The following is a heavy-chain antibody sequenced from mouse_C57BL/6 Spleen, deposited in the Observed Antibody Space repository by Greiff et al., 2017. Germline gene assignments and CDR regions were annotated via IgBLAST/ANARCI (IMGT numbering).Heavy chain of an antibody. CDR2: IYPGDGDT. J-gene: IGHJ2*01. CDR1: GYAFSSSW. CDR3: ARGGLRGDY. Sequence: VQLQQSGPELVKPGASVKISCKASGYAFSSSWMNWVKQRPGKGLEWIGRIYPGDGDTNYNGKFKGKATLTADKSSSTAYMQLRSLTSEDCAVYFCARGGLRGDYWGQGTTLTVSS. V-gene: IGHV1-82*01. D-gene: IGHD2-4*01.